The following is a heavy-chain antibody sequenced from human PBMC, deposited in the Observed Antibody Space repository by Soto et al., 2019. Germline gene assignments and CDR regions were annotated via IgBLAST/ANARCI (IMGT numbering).Heavy chain of an antibody. CDR1: GYTSTTYG. J-gene: IGHJ5*02. D-gene: IGHD3-10*01. CDR2: ISAYNGNT. Sequence: ASVHVSCKASGYTSTTYGISWVRPAPGQGLEWMGWISAYNGNTNYAQKLQGRVTMTTDTSTSTAYMELGSLRSDDTAVYYCARVPPSTMVRGPRYWFDPWGQGTLVTVSS. CDR3: ARVPPSTMVRGPRYWFDP. V-gene: IGHV1-18*01.